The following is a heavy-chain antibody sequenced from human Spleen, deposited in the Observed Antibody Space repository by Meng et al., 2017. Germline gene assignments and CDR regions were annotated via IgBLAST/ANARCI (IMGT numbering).Heavy chain of an antibody. CDR1: GYTFTGYY. V-gene: IGHV1-2*06. D-gene: IGHD3-16*01. CDR3: ARGGNTYYALGYYGMDV. Sequence: ASVKVSCKASGYTFTGYYMHWVRQAPGQGLEWMGRINPNSGGTNYALKFQGRVTMTRDTSISTAYMELSRLRSDDTAVYYCARGGNTYYALGYYGMDVWGQGTTVTVSS. CDR2: INPNSGGT. J-gene: IGHJ6*02.